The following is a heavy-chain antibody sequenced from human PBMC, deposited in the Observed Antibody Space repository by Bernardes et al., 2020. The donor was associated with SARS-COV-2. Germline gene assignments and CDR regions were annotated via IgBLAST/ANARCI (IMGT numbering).Heavy chain of an antibody. J-gene: IGHJ4*02. V-gene: IGHV3-23*01. CDR2: ISGSGGST. CDR1: GFTFSSFA. D-gene: IGHD3-10*01. Sequence: GGSLRLSRAASGFTFSSFAMSWVRQAPGKGLEWVSGISGSGGSTYYADSAKGRFTISRDNSKNTLYLQMNSLRAEDTAVYYCAKDSGFGDPYYYFDSWGQGTLVTVSS. CDR3: AKDSGFGDPYYYFDS.